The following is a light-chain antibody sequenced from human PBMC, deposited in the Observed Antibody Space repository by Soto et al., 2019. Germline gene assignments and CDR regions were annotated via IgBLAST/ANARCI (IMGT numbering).Light chain of an antibody. CDR2: DAS. J-gene: IGKJ4*01. Sequence: EIMMTQSPAALSVSPGERATLSCWASQSVSSNLAWYQQRTGQAPRLLIYDASTRAAGIPARFSGSGSGTEFTLTISGLQSEDFAVYYCQQYNDWPPELTFGGGTEVEIK. V-gene: IGKV3-15*01. CDR1: QSVSSN. CDR3: QQYNDWPPELT.